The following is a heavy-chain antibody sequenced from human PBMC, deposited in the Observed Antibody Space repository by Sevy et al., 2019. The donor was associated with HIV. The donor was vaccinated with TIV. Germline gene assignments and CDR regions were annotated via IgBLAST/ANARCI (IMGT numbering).Heavy chain of an antibody. V-gene: IGHV3-21*01. CDR3: ASDFDTTLYDFWGGYRRAGFDY. CDR1: GFTFSSYS. D-gene: IGHD3-3*01. Sequence: GGSLRLSCAASGFTFSSYSMNWVRQAPGKGLEWVSSISSSSSYIYYADSVKGGFTISRDNAKNSLYLQMNSLRAEDTAVYYCASDFDTTLYDFWGGYRRAGFDYWGQGTLVTVSS. CDR2: ISSSSSYI. J-gene: IGHJ4*02.